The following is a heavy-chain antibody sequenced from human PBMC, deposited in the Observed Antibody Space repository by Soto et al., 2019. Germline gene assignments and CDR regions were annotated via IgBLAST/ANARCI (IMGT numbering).Heavy chain of an antibody. CDR2: VTGSGGQI. D-gene: IGHD2-21*01. J-gene: IGHJ5*02. Sequence: EVQLLESGGGLVQPGGSLRLSCAASGFTISTYAMTWVRQAPGKGLACVSGVTGSGGQIHYADSVKGRFTISTDNSKNALYLQMSSLREEETALYDCAQDAVYKDGLWLMDSWGQGTLGTVSS. CDR3: AQDAVYKDGLWLMDS. V-gene: IGHV3-23*01. CDR1: GFTISTYA.